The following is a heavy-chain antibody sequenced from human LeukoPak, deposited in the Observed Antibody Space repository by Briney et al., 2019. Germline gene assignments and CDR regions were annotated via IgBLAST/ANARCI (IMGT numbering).Heavy chain of an antibody. J-gene: IGHJ6*02. CDR3: ARQDCSSTSCYVSYYYYGMDV. D-gene: IGHD2-2*01. Sequence: ASVKVSRKASGYTFTGYYMHWVRQAPGQGLEWMGWISAYNGNTDYAQKLQGRVTMTTDTSTSTAYMELRSLRSDDTAVYYCARQDCSSTSCYVSYYYYGMDVWGQGTTVTVSS. CDR1: GYTFTGYY. CDR2: ISAYNGNT. V-gene: IGHV1-18*04.